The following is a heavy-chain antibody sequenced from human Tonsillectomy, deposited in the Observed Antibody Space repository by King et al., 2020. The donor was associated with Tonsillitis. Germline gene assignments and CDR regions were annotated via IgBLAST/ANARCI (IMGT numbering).Heavy chain of an antibody. CDR3: AHSRSSSGYVRGDYFDY. Sequence: ITLKESGPTLVKPTQTLTLTCTFSGFSLSTSGVGVGWIRQPPGKALEGLALIYWDDDNRYIPSLRSRLTITKETSKNQVVLAMTNVDPVETATYYCAHSRSSSGYVRGDYFDYWGQGTLVTVSS. J-gene: IGHJ4*02. V-gene: IGHV2-5*02. CDR1: GFSLSTSGVG. CDR2: IYWDDDN. D-gene: IGHD6-13*01.